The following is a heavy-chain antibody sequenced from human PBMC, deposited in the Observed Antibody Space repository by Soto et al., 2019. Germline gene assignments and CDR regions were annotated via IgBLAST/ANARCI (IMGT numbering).Heavy chain of an antibody. V-gene: IGHV3-30-3*01. CDR2: ISYDGSNK. J-gene: IGHJ6*02. D-gene: IGHD1-26*01. CDR3: ARTPRGQWELPYYYYGMDV. CDR1: GFTFSSYA. Sequence: QVQLVESGGGVVQPGRSLRLSCAASGFTFSSYAMHWVRQAPGKGLEWVAVISYDGSNKYYADSVKGRFTISRDNSKNTLYLQMHRLRAEDTAVYYCARTPRGQWELPYYYYGMDVWGQGTTVTVSS.